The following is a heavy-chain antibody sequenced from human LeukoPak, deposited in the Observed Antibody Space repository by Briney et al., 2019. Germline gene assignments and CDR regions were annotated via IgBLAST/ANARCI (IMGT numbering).Heavy chain of an antibody. CDR2: IYHSGSS. CDR1: GGSISTGNW. V-gene: IGHV4-4*02. D-gene: IGHD5-24*01. CDR3: ARDLGRDDYNFGH. Sequence: KPSETLSLTCAVSGGSISTGNWWSWVRQSPDKGLEWIGEIYHSGSSNYNPSLKSRVTMSIDNSKHHFSLSLTSVTAADTAVYYCARDLGRDDYNFGHWGQGTLVTVSS. J-gene: IGHJ4*02.